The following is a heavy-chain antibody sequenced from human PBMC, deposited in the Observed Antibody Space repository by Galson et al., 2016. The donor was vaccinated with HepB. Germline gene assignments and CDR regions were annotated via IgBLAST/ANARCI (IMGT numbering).Heavy chain of an antibody. CDR3: ATGISVAGKYYYYYMDV. CDR2: IYYSWST. Sequence: SETLSLTCIVSGDSISSLEYYWGWIRQPPGRGLEWIGSIYYSWSTSYNPSLESRVTISVDTSKNQFSLRLSSVTAADTAVYYCATGISVAGKYYYYYMDVWGKGTPVTVSS. V-gene: IGHV4-39*01. D-gene: IGHD6-19*01. J-gene: IGHJ6*03. CDR1: GDSISSLEYY.